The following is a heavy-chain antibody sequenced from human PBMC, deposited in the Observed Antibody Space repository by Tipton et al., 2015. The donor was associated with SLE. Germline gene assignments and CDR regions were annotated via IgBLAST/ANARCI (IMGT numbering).Heavy chain of an antibody. J-gene: IGHJ6*03. Sequence: TLSLTCTVSGGSISSYYWSWIRQPPGKGLEWIGYIYYSGSTNYNPSLKSRVTISVDTSKNQFSLKLSSVTAADTAVYYCARDGTHHYYYYYMDVWGKGTTVTVSS. V-gene: IGHV4-59*12. CDR3: ARDGTHHYYYYYMDV. CDR2: IYYSGST. D-gene: IGHD1-1*01. CDR1: GGSISSYY.